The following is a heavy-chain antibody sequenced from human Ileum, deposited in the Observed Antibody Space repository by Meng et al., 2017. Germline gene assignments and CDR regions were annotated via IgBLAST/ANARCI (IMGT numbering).Heavy chain of an antibody. CDR3: ARGGGRYGPDFDY. V-gene: IGHV4-34*01. CDR2: INHSGST. D-gene: IGHD3-16*01. J-gene: IGHJ4*02. CDR1: GGSFSGYY. Sequence: QAHLQQGGAGLLEPWDSRSLTCAVYGGSFSGYYLSWIRQPPGKGLEWIGEINHSGSTTYNPSLKSRVTISVDTSKNQFSLKLSSVTAADTAVYYCARGGGRYGPDFDYWGQGTLVTVSS.